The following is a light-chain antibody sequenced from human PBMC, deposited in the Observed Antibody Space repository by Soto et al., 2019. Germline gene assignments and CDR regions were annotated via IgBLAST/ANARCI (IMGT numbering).Light chain of an antibody. CDR3: QQCATAPLT. CDR2: DAS. V-gene: IGKV3-20*01. J-gene: IGKJ4*01. Sequence: EIVLTQSPGTLSLSPGERATLSCRASQTVGGDYLAWYQQKPGQPPRLLIDDASRRATGIPDRFSGDGSETDFTLTIRRLEPEDFAVYYCQQCATAPLTFGGGTTVEI. CDR1: QTVGGDY.